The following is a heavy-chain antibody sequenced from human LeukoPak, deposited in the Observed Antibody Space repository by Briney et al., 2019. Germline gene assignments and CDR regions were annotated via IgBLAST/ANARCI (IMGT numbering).Heavy chain of an antibody. D-gene: IGHD1-26*01. CDR3: AREKVGATYDAFDN. J-gene: IGHJ3*02. CDR2: ISSSSSYI. Sequence: GESLKISCAASGFTFSSYSMNWVRQAPGEGLEWVSSISSSSSYIYYADSVKGRFTISRDNAKNSLYLQMNSLRAEDTAVYYCAREKVGATYDAFDNWGQGTMVTVSS. V-gene: IGHV3-21*01. CDR1: GFTFSSYS.